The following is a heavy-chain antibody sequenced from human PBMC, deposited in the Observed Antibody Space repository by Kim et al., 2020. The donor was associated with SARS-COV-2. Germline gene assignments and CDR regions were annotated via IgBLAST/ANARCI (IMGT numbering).Heavy chain of an antibody. CDR2: IYHSGVT. CDR1: DGSFSTNW. J-gene: IGHJ5*02. D-gene: IGHD1-26*01. V-gene: IGHV4-4*02. CDR3: ARLDSDSENYCWFDP. Sequence: SETLSLTCAVSDGSFSTNWWTWVRQPPGKGLEWIGEIYHSGVTSYNPSLKSRVTISVDKPKNQFSLKLSSVTAADTAVYYCARLDSDSENYCWFDPWGQG.